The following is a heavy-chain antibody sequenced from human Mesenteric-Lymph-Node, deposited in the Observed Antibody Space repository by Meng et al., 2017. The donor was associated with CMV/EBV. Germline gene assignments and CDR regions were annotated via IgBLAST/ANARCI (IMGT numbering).Heavy chain of an antibody. D-gene: IGHD2-21*01. V-gene: IGHV3-7*01. CDR3: ARDTLSYCGGDCYSDFQH. J-gene: IGHJ1*01. Sequence: GESLKISCAASGFTFSSYWMSWVRQAPGKGLEWVANIKQDGSEKYYVDSVKGRFTISRDNAKNSLYLQMNSLRAEDTAVYYCARDTLSYCGGDCYSDFQHWGQGTLVTVSS. CDR1: GFTFSSYW. CDR2: IKQDGSEK.